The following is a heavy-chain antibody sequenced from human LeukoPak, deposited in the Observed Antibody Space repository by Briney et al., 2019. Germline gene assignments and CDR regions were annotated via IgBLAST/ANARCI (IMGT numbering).Heavy chain of an antibody. D-gene: IGHD2-2*01. V-gene: IGHV4-31*03. J-gene: IGHJ3*02. CDR2: IYYSGST. Sequence: PSETLSLTCTVSGGSISSGGYYWSWIRQHPGKGLEWIGYIYYSGSTYYNPSLKSRVTISVDTSKNQFSLKLSSVTAADTAVYYCARDPGREVPAATDDAFDIWGQGTMVTVSS. CDR3: ARDPGREVPAATDDAFDI. CDR1: GGSISSGGYY.